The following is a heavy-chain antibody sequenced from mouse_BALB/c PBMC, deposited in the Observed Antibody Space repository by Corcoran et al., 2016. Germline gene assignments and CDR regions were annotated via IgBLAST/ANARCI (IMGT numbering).Heavy chain of an antibody. CDR2: ILPGSGST. Sequence: QVQLQQSGAELMKPGASVKISCKATGYTFSSYWIEWVKQRPGHGLEWIGEILPGSGSTNYNEKFKGKATFTADTSSNTAYMQLSSLTSEDSAVYYCARWDYYGSTAWFAYWGQGTLVTVSA. CDR3: ARWDYYGSTAWFAY. D-gene: IGHD1-1*01. J-gene: IGHJ3*01. V-gene: IGHV1-9*01. CDR1: GYTFSSYW.